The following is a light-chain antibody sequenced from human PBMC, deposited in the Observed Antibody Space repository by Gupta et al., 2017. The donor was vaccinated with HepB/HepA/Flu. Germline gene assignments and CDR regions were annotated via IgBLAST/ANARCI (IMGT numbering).Light chain of an antibody. Sequence: IVLTQSPGSLSLSPGESATLSCRSSQSVSSGFLAWYQQKPGQAPRLLIHGASSRVTGIPDRFSGSGSGTDFTLTISRLEPEDFAVYYCQQYGSSPQCSFGQGTKLEIK. J-gene: IGKJ2*04. CDR2: GAS. V-gene: IGKV3-20*01. CDR3: QQYGSSPQCS. CDR1: QSVSSGF.